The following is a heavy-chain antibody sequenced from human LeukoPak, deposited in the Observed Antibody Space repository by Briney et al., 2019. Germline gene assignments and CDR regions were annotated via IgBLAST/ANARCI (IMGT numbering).Heavy chain of an antibody. Sequence: GASVKVSCKASGCTFNSYAISWVRQAPGQGLEWMGGIMPLFGTANYAQEFQGRVTLTTDESASTAYMELSSLRSEDTAVYYCARGSLGDGYDVGHYYQYMDLWGKGTTVRVSS. CDR1: GCTFNSYA. CDR2: IMPLFGTA. J-gene: IGHJ6*03. CDR3: ARGSLGDGYDVGHYYQYMDL. V-gene: IGHV1-69*05. D-gene: IGHD5-12*01.